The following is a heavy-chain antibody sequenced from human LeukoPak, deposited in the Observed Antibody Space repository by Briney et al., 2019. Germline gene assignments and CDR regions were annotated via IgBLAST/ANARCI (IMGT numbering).Heavy chain of an antibody. J-gene: IGHJ4*02. V-gene: IGHV3-23*01. CDR3: ANFVEDYRPFLDY. D-gene: IGHD4-11*01. Sequence: GGSLRLSCAASGFTFNSYAMGWVRQAPGKGLEWVSAISGSGGSTYYADSVKGRFTISRDNSKNTLYLQMNSLRAEDTAVYYCANFVEDYRPFLDYWGQGTLVTVSS. CDR2: ISGSGGST. CDR1: GFTFNSYA.